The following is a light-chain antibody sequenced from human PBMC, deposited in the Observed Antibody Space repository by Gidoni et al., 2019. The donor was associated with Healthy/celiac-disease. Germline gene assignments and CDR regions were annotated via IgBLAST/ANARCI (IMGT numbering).Light chain of an antibody. Sequence: EIVLTQSPGTLSLSPGERATLSCRASQSVSSSSLAWYQQKPGQAPRLLIYGASSRATGIPDRFSGSGSVTDFTLTISRLEPEDFAVYYCQQYGSSFGGGTKVEIK. CDR1: QSVSSSS. J-gene: IGKJ4*01. CDR2: GAS. CDR3: QQYGSS. V-gene: IGKV3-20*01.